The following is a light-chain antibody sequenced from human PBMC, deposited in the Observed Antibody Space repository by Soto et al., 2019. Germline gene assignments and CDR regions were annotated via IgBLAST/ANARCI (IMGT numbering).Light chain of an antibody. CDR3: QQCGSSSWT. J-gene: IGKJ1*01. V-gene: IGKV3-20*01. CDR2: GAS. Sequence: EIVLTQSPGILSLSPGERATLSCRASQSVSSNYLAWYQQKPGQAPRLLIYGASRRATGIPDRFGGSGSGTDFTLTISRLDPEDFEVYYCQQCGSSSWTFGQGTKV. CDR1: QSVSSNY.